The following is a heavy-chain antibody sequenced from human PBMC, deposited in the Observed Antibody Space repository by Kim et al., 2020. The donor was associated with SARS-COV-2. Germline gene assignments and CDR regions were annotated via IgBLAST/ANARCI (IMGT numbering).Heavy chain of an antibody. Sequence: VKGRFTISRDNAKNSLYRQMNSLRAEDTAVYYCARDCWNCDPYYYYGMDVWGQGTTVTVSS. V-gene: IGHV3-11*06. D-gene: IGHD1-7*01. CDR3: ARDCWNCDPYYYYGMDV. J-gene: IGHJ6*02.